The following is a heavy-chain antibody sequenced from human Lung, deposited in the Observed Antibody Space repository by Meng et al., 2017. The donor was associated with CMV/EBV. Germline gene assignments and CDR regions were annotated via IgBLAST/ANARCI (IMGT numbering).Heavy chain of an antibody. CDR1: GFTVSSNS. CDR3: ARVLTAHHYYGMDV. J-gene: IGHJ6*02. Sequence: SXAASGFTVSSNSMNWVRQAPGKGLEWVSLIYSGSGTYYADSVKGRFTISRDNFKNTLYLQMNSLRAEDTAVYYCARVLTAHHYYGMDVWGQGTXVTVAS. CDR2: IYSGSGT. D-gene: IGHD5-18*01. V-gene: IGHV3-53*01.